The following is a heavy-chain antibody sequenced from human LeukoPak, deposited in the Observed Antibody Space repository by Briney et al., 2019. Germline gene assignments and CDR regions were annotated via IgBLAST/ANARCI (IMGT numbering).Heavy chain of an antibody. D-gene: IGHD3-3*01. Sequence: GGSLRLSCAASGFTFDDYGMSWVRQAPRKGVEWVSGINWNGGSTGYADSVKGRFTISRDNAKNSLYLQMNSLRAEDTALYYCAREGYDVLRFLEWLRGLDYWGQGTLVTVSS. CDR2: INWNGGST. V-gene: IGHV3-20*04. CDR1: GFTFDDYG. CDR3: AREGYDVLRFLEWLRGLDY. J-gene: IGHJ4*02.